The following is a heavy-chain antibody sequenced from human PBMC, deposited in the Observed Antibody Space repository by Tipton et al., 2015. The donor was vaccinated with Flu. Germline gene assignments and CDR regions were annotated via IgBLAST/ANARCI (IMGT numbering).Heavy chain of an antibody. D-gene: IGHD6-13*01. J-gene: IGHJ4*02. V-gene: IGHV3-11*01. CDR3: ARSQAYSSSPCFDY. CDR2: ISSSGSTI. Sequence: QLVQSGGDLVKPGGSLRLSCAASGFTFSDHYMSWIRQAPGKGLEWVSYISSSGSTIYYADSVKGRFTISRDNAKNSLYLQMNSLRAEDTAVYYCARSQAYSSSPCFDYWGQGTLVTVSS. CDR1: GFTFSDHY.